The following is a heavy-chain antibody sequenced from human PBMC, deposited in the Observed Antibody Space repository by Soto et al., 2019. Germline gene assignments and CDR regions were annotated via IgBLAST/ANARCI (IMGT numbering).Heavy chain of an antibody. V-gene: IGHV4-59*08. Sequence: QVQLQESGPGLVKPSETLSLTCTVSGGSISSYYWSWIRQPPGKGLEWIGYIYYSGSTNYNPSLTRRVTISVDTSKNQFSLKLSSVTAADTAVYYCARGSVTMVRGTPLPMGFDIWGQGTMVTVSS. CDR1: GGSISSYY. CDR2: IYYSGST. CDR3: ARGSVTMVRGTPLPMGFDI. J-gene: IGHJ3*02. D-gene: IGHD3-10*01.